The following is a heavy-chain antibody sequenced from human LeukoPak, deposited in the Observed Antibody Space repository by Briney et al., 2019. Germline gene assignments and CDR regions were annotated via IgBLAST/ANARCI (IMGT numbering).Heavy chain of an antibody. Sequence: GSVKDSCKASGYTFTRYAMHWVRQAPGQRLEWMGWINAGNGNTKYSQKFQGRVTITMDTSASTAYMELSSLRSEDTAVYYCARSGWYADLPFWGQGTLVTVSS. CDR1: GYTFTRYA. D-gene: IGHD6-19*01. V-gene: IGHV1-3*01. CDR2: INAGNGNT. CDR3: ARSGWYADLPF. J-gene: IGHJ4*02.